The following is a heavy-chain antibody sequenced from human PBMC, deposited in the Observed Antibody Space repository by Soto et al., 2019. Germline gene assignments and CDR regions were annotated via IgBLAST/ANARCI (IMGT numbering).Heavy chain of an antibody. Sequence: GGSLRLSCAASGFPFSSYWMHWVRQAPGKGLVWVSRINSDGSITTYADSVKGRFTISRDNAKNTLYLQLNSLRVEDSALYHCTRHPNIAAAGATDYWGQGTLVTVSS. CDR3: TRHPNIAAAGATDY. J-gene: IGHJ4*02. D-gene: IGHD6-13*01. CDR2: INSDGSIT. V-gene: IGHV3-74*01. CDR1: GFPFSSYW.